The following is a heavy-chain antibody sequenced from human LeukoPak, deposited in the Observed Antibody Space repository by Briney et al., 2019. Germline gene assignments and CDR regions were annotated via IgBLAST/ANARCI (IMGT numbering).Heavy chain of an antibody. CDR3: ARERTYYDSSGYSGWFDP. J-gene: IGHJ5*02. D-gene: IGHD3-22*01. V-gene: IGHV4-59*01. Sequence: KTSETLSLTCTVSGGSISSYYWSWIRQPPGKGLEWIGYIYYSGSTNYNPSLKSRVTISVDTSKNQFSLKLSSVTAADTAVYYCARERTYYDSSGYSGWFDPWGQGTLVTVSS. CDR2: IYYSGST. CDR1: GGSISSYY.